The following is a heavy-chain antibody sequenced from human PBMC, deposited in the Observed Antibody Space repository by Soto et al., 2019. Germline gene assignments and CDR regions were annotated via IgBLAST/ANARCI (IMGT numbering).Heavy chain of an antibody. D-gene: IGHD3-10*01. CDR2: MSHDGTYE. CDR3: VKVPEPYYYISGLDS. V-gene: IGHV3-30*18. J-gene: IGHJ4*02. Sequence: GGSLRLSCAASGFTFSYYGMHWVRQAPGKGLEWVAVMSHDGTYEYYTDSVKGRFTISRDNSKYTLYLQMNSLRTEDTAVYYCVKVPEPYYYISGLDSWGRGTLVTVSS. CDR1: GFTFSYYG.